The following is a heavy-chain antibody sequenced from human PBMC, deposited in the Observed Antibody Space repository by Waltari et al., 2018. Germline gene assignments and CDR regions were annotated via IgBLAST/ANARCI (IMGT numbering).Heavy chain of an antibody. CDR1: GYTFTSYA. CDR3: ARGQPSSPSFDY. Sequence: QVQLVQSGAEVKKPGASVKVSCKASGYTFTSYAMHWVRQAPGQRLEWMGWINAGKCNTKYSQEFQGRVTITRDTSASTADMELSSLRSEDMAVYYCARGQPSSPSFDYWGQGTLVTVSS. CDR2: INAGKCNT. D-gene: IGHD2-2*01. V-gene: IGHV1-3*03. J-gene: IGHJ4*02.